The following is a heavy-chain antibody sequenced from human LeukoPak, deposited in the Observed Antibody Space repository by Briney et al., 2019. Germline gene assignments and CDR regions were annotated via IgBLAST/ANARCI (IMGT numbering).Heavy chain of an antibody. CDR1: GYTFTSYY. J-gene: IGHJ6*02. D-gene: IGHD2-2*01. CDR2: INPSDGSK. CDR3: ARDIVVVPAAMLYYYYGMDV. V-gene: IGHV1-46*01. Sequence: ASVKVSCKASGYTFTSYYMHWVRQAPGQGLEWMGIINPSDGSKSYAQKFKGRVTMTRDTSTSTVYMELSSLRSEDTAVYYCARDIVVVPAAMLYYYYGMDVWGQGTTVTVSS.